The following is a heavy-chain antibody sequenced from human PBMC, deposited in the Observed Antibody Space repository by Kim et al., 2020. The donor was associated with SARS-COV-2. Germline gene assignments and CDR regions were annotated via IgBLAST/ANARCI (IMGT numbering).Heavy chain of an antibody. CDR2: INHSGST. D-gene: IGHD5-18*01. CDR3: ERYSYGGDWFDP. V-gene: IGHV4-34*01. CDR1: GGSFSGFY. J-gene: IGHJ5*02. Sequence: SETLSLTCAVYGGSFSGFYWSWIRQPPGKGLELIGEINHSGSTNYNPSLKSQVTISVHTSKNQFPLKLSSVTAADTAVYYCERYSYGGDWFDPWGQGPLVPVSS.